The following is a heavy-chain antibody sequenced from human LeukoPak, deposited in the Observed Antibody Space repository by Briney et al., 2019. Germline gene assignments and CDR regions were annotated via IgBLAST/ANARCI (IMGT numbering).Heavy chain of an antibody. V-gene: IGHV1-2*02. J-gene: IGHJ4*02. CDR1: GYTFTGYY. D-gene: IGHD3-9*01. CDR3: ARASFVTGYYAHLF. CDR2: INPNSGGT. Sequence: ASVKVSCTASGYTFTGYYMHWVRQAPGQGLEWMGWINPNSGGTNYAQKFQGRVTMTRDTSISTAYMELSRLRSDDTAVYYCARASFVTGYYAHLFWGQGTLVTVSS.